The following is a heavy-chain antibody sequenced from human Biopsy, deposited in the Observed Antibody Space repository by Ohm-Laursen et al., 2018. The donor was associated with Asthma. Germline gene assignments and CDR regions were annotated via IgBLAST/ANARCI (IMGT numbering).Heavy chain of an antibody. Sequence: RSLRLSCAASGFSFSNFAIHWVRQAPGKGLEWVADIWFDGSNKHYADSVKGRFTISRDNSKNTLYLQMNSLRAEDTALYYCGRERSYMVDYWGQGTLVIVPS. CDR2: IWFDGSNK. V-gene: IGHV3-33*08. CDR3: GRERSYMVDY. CDR1: GFSFSNFA. D-gene: IGHD3-10*01. J-gene: IGHJ4*02.